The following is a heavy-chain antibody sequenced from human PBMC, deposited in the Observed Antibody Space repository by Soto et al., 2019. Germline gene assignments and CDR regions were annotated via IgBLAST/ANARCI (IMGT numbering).Heavy chain of an antibody. Sequence: GASVKVSCKTSGYTFSNYGITWVRQAPGQGLEWMGWISPFNGNIKFGQKFQGRVTMTTDTSTSIAYMELTSLTSDDTAVYYCAKEEDSQALDFWGQGTLVTVSS. J-gene: IGHJ4*02. CDR3: AKEEDSQALDF. CDR2: ISPFNGNI. CDR1: GYTFSNYG. V-gene: IGHV1-18*01.